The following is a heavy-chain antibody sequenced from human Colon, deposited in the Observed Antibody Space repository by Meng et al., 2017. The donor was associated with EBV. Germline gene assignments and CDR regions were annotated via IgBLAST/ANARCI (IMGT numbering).Heavy chain of an antibody. Sequence: QVLVVGPGGGKASPALSLTLPGSGCAFSFSNHYLSWIRQHPGKGLEYMGFIYYSGSTYYNPSFKRRVIISVDKSTNQSSQRQITVTGADAAVYYCSGLYGDSAVWDLDLWGHGTLVTVSS. CDR1: GCAFSFSNHY. V-gene: IGHV4-31*06. CDR3: SGLYGDSAVWDLDL. D-gene: IGHD4-17*01. J-gene: IGHJ2*01. CDR2: IYYSGST.